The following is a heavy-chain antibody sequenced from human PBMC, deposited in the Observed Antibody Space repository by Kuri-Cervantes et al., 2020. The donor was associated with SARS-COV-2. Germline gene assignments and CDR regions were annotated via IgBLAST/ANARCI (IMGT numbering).Heavy chain of an antibody. CDR2: ISYDGSNK. D-gene: IGHD2-15*01. CDR3: ARGGGCSGGSCYAGWANYYYGMDV. CDR1: GFTFSNYA. V-gene: IGHV3-30*04. J-gene: IGHJ6*02. Sequence: GESLKISCAASGFTFSNYAIHWVRQAPGKGLEWVAVISYDGSNKYYADSVKGRFTISRDNSKNTLYLQMNSLRAEDTAVYYCARGGGCSGGSCYAGWANYYYGMDVWGQGTTVTVSS.